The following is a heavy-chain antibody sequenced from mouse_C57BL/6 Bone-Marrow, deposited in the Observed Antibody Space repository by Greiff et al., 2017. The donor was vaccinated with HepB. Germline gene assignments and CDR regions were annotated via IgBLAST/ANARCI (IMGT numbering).Heavy chain of an antibody. Sequence: LVESGAELVRPGASVTLSCKASGYTFTDYEMHWVKQTPVHGLEWIGAIDPETGGTAYNQKFKGKAILTADKSSSTAYMELRSLTSEDSAVYYCTMGTYYSNYDWYFDVWGTGTTVTVSS. V-gene: IGHV1-15*01. J-gene: IGHJ1*03. CDR1: GYTFTDYE. D-gene: IGHD2-5*01. CDR2: IDPETGGT. CDR3: TMGTYYSNYDWYFDV.